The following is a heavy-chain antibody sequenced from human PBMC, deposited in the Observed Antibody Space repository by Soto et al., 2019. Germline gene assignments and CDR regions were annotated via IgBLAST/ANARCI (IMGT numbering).Heavy chain of an antibody. Sequence: QVQLVQSGAEVKKPGSSVKVSCKASGGTFSSYAISWVRQAPGQGLEWMGGIIPIFDTANYAQKFQGRVTSTADESRRTGYMALSSLRSEDTAVYYCARGGSEWLSDNWFDPWGQGTLVTVSS. CDR3: ARGGSEWLSDNWFDP. CDR1: GGTFSSYA. CDR2: IIPIFDTA. D-gene: IGHD3-9*01. V-gene: IGHV1-69*12. J-gene: IGHJ5*02.